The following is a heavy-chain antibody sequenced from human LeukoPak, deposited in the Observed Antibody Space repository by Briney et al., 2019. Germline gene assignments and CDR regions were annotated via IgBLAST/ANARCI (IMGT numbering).Heavy chain of an antibody. V-gene: IGHV3-7*01. Sequence: GGSLRLSCAASGFSFSNYWMSWVRQAPGKGLEWVSNINQEGSEKSYVDSVKGRFTVSRDKANNSVHLQMNSLRAEDTAVYYCARISFHYDFWSGSRLFDYWGQGTLVTVSS. CDR1: GFSFSNYW. D-gene: IGHD3-3*01. CDR2: INQEGSEK. CDR3: ARISFHYDFWSGSRLFDY. J-gene: IGHJ4*02.